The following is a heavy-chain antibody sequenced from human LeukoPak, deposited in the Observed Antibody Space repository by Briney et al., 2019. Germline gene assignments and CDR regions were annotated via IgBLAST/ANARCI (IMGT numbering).Heavy chain of an antibody. CDR1: GFSFSTSE. Sequence: GGSLRLSCAASGFSFSTSEMNWVRQAPGKGLECISYISSSGSYIHYADSVKGRFTISRDNSKNTLYLQMNSLRAEDTAVYYCAKDAGKQWLAPFDYWGQGTLVTVSS. CDR3: AKDAGKQWLAPFDY. CDR2: ISSSGSYI. J-gene: IGHJ4*02. V-gene: IGHV3-48*03. D-gene: IGHD6-19*01.